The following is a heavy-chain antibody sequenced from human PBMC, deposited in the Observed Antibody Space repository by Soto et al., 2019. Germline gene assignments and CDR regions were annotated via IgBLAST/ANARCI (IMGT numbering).Heavy chain of an antibody. CDR2: IYYNGST. D-gene: IGHD2-2*01. Sequence: QLQLQASGPGLVKPSETLSLTCTVSGGSLSSSSYYWGWIRQPPGTGLEWIGSIYYNGSTYYNQALKSRLTISGETSKNQFSLKLSSVTAADTAVYYCASLVYCSSTSCPAPYCYYYYMDVWGKGTTVTVSS. V-gene: IGHV4-39*01. CDR1: GGSLSSSSYY. J-gene: IGHJ6*03. CDR3: ASLVYCSSTSCPAPYCYYYYMDV.